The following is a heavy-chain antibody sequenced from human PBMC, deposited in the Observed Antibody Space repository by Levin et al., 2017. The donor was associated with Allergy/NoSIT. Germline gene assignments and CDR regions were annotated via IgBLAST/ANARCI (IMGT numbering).Heavy chain of an antibody. Sequence: PSETLSLTCSVSGGSVTSGTYYWSWIRRPPGKELEWIGYINYHGVTKYNPSLQSRVTISVDTSKTEFSLKVTSVTTADTAVYYCARNRIIVSGGNDYYYGMDVWGRGTTVTVSS. V-gene: IGHV4-61*01. CDR1: GGSVTSGTYY. CDR2: INYHGVT. J-gene: IGHJ6*02. D-gene: IGHD3-9*01. CDR3: ARNRIIVSGGNDYYYGMDV.